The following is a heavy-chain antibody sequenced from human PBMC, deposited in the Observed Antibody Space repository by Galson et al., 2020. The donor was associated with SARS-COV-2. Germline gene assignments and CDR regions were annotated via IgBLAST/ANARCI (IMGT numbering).Heavy chain of an antibody. J-gene: IGHJ6*02. Sequence: GESLKISCQASGYRFTSYWIGWVRQMPGKGLEWMGLVFPGDSETRYSPSFQGQVTISADKSISTAYLQWSSLKASDTAMYYCARHTADCSNGICYADYYHGMDVWGQGTAVTVS. CDR2: VFPGDSET. CDR3: ARHTADCSNGICYADYYHGMDV. D-gene: IGHD2-8*01. CDR1: GYRFTSYW. V-gene: IGHV5-51*01.